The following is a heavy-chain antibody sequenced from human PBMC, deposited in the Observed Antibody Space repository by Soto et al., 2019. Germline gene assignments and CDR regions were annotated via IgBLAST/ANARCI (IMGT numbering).Heavy chain of an antibody. Sequence: QVQLVESGGGLVKPGGSLRLSCAASGFTISDYYMSWIRQAPGKGLEWVSYISSSSSYTNYADSVKGRFTISRDNAKNSLYLQMNSLRAEDTAVYYCARESGDGYNEGAFDIWGQGTMVTVSS. CDR3: ARESGDGYNEGAFDI. J-gene: IGHJ3*02. V-gene: IGHV3-11*06. CDR2: ISSSSSYT. D-gene: IGHD5-12*01. CDR1: GFTISDYY.